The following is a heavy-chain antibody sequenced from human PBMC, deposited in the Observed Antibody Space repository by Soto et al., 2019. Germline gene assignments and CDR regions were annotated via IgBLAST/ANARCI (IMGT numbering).Heavy chain of an antibody. CDR1: GYTFTSYG. V-gene: IGHV1-18*01. Sequence: ASVKVSCKASGYTFTSYGISWVRQAPGQGLEWMGWISAYNGNTNYAQKLQGRVTMTTDTSTSTAYMELRSLRSDDTAVYYCARTARPVVVAAIWDYFDYWSQGTLVTVSS. CDR3: ARTARPVVVAAIWDYFDY. CDR2: ISAYNGNT. J-gene: IGHJ4*02. D-gene: IGHD2-15*01.